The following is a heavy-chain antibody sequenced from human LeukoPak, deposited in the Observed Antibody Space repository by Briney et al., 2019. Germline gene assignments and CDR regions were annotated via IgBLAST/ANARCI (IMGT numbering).Heavy chain of an antibody. CDR1: GFTFSDYY. D-gene: IGHD5-18*01. CDR3: ARDGYSYGHDFDY. Sequence: GGSLRLSCAASGFTFSDYYMDWVRQAPGKGLEWVARSRNKARSYTTEYAASVKGRFTISRDDSKNSLYLQMSSPQTEDTAVYYCARDGYSYGHDFDYWGQGTLVTVSS. CDR2: SRNKARSYTT. V-gene: IGHV3-72*01. J-gene: IGHJ4*02.